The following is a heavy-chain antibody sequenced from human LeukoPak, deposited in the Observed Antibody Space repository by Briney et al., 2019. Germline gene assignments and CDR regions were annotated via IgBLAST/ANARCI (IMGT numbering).Heavy chain of an antibody. Sequence: ASVKVSCKASGGTFSSYAISWVRQAPGQGLEWMGGIIPIFGTANYAQKFQGRVTITADESTSTAYMELSSLRSEDTAVYYCASDSWHMRAGAFDIWGQGTMVTVSS. CDR2: IIPIFGTA. D-gene: IGHD6-13*01. J-gene: IGHJ3*02. V-gene: IGHV1-69*13. CDR1: GGTFSSYA. CDR3: ASDSWHMRAGAFDI.